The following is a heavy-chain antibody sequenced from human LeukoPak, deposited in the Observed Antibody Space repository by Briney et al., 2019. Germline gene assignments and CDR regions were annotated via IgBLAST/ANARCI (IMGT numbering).Heavy chain of an antibody. V-gene: IGHV3-66*01. Sequence: GGSLRLSCAASGFTVSSNYMSWVRQAPGKGLEWVSVIYGGSRTLYSDSVKGRFTISRDISKNTVYLQMSNLRAEDTAVYYCARGGPRIYLWEPDAFDIWGQGAMVTVSS. D-gene: IGHD1-14*01. CDR1: GFTVSSNY. CDR2: IYGGSRT. J-gene: IGHJ3*02. CDR3: ARGGPRIYLWEPDAFDI.